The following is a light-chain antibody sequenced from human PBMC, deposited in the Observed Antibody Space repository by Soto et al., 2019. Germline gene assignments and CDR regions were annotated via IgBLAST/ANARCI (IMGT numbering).Light chain of an antibody. CDR3: QHYRNSPLT. J-gene: IGKJ4*01. CDR2: GAS. V-gene: IGKV3-20*01. CDR1: QSVSSSD. Sequence: VLTQSPGTLSLPAGEGATLLWRSGQSVSSSDLAWYQQKPDQAPRLXIYGASSRATGIPDRFSGSGSGTDFTLTISSLEPEDVAVYYCQHYRNSPLTFGGGTKVDI.